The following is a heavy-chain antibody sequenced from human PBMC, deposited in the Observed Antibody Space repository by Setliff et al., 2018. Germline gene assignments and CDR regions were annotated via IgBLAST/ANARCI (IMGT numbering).Heavy chain of an antibody. CDR3: ARINFYVSSGYYYASDN. CDR2: INNYNFNT. Sequence: ASVKVSCKSSGFTFTDYGITWVRQVPGQGLEWMGWINNYNFNTQYPQKFLGIVTMTTDTSTSTAYMELRSLRPDDTAVYYCARINFYVSSGYYYASDNWGQGTLVTVSS. V-gene: IGHV1-18*01. CDR1: GFTFTDYG. J-gene: IGHJ4*02. D-gene: IGHD3-22*01.